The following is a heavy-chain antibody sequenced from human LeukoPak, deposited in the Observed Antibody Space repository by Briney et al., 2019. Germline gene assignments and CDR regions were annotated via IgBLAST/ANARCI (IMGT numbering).Heavy chain of an antibody. CDR3: ATKNDGWFGVNNWFDP. V-gene: IGHV4-38-2*02. Sequence: SETLSLTCKVSGYPIGLDYYWVWIRQAPGRGLQWIGGFHRGRIQYNSALKSRVTISIDSSKNQFSLRMWPVTAADTAVYYCATKNDGWFGVNNWFDPWGQGTLVTVSS. CDR1: GYPIGLDYY. D-gene: IGHD3-10*01. CDR2: FHRGRI. J-gene: IGHJ5*02.